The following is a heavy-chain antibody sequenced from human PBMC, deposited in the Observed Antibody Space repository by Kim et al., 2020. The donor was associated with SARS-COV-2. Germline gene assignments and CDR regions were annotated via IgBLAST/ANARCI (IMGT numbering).Heavy chain of an antibody. Sequence: SETLSLTCTVSGGSISSSSYYWGWIRQPPGKGLEWIGSIYYSGSTYYNPSLKSRVTISVDTSKNQFSLKLSSVTAADTAVYYCAGGLLFTSIPFCWGQGTLVTVSS. J-gene: IGHJ4*02. CDR1: GGSISSSSYY. D-gene: IGHD2-21*01. CDR2: IYYSGST. V-gene: IGHV4-39*01. CDR3: AGGLLFTSIPFC.